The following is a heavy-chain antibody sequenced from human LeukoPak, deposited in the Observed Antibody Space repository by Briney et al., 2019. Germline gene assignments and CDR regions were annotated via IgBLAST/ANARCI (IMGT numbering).Heavy chain of an antibody. Sequence: ASVKVSCKASGYTFTSYDINWVRQATGQGLEWMGWMNPNSGNTNYAPKFQGRVNMTRNTSISIAYMELSSLRSEDTAVYYCARVPAYSSSWYGTNWFDPWGQGTLVTVSS. V-gene: IGHV1-8*01. J-gene: IGHJ5*02. D-gene: IGHD6-13*01. CDR2: MNPNSGNT. CDR3: ARVPAYSSSWYGTNWFDP. CDR1: GYTFTSYD.